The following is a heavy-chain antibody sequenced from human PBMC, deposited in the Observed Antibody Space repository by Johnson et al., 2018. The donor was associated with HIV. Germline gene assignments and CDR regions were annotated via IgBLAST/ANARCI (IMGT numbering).Heavy chain of an antibody. CDR2: INWNGGST. CDR3: ARAIAAAGSSLEDDA. V-gene: IGHV3-20*04. CDR1: GFTFDDYA. D-gene: IGHD6-13*01. J-gene: IGHJ3*01. Sequence: VQLVESGGGLAQPGGSLRLSCAASGFTFDDYAMHWVRQAPGKGLEWVSGINWNGGSTSYADSVKGRFTISRDNAKTSLYLQVNSLGAEDTALYYCARAIAAAGSSLEDDAWGQGTMVTVSS.